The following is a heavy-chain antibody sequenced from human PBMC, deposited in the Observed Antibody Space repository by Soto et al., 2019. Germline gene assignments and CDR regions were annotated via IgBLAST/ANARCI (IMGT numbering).Heavy chain of an antibody. D-gene: IGHD2-15*01. Sequence: SETLSLTCAFYGGSFSGYYWSWIRQPPGKGLEWIGEINHSGSTNYNPSLKSRVTISVDTSKNQFSLKLSSVTAADTAVYYCARAGKYCSGGSCRRPLDYWGQGTLVTVSS. CDR2: INHSGST. V-gene: IGHV4-34*01. J-gene: IGHJ4*02. CDR3: ARAGKYCSGGSCRRPLDY. CDR1: GGSFSGYY.